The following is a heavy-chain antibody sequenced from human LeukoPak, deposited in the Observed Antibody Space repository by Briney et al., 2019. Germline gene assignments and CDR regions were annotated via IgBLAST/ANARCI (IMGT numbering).Heavy chain of an antibody. CDR1: GFTFSSYT. J-gene: IGHJ4*02. CDR2: ISGSNSYI. CDR3: VRDRNYFEALQRSY. V-gene: IGHV3-21*01. D-gene: IGHD1-7*01. Sequence: GGSLRLSCAASGFTFSSYTMHWIRQAPGKGLEWVSSISGSNSYIFYADSVKGRFTVSRDNAKDSLYLQMNSLRAEDTAVYYCVRDRNYFEALQRSYWGQGTLVTVSS.